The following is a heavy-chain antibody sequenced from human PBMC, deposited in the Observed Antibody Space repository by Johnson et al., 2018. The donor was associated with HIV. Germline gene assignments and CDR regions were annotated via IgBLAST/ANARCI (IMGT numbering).Heavy chain of an antibody. V-gene: IGHV3-66*01. Sequence: VQLVESGGGVVQPGRSLRLSCAASGFTLTNARMKWVRQAPGKGLEWVSVIYSGGSTYYADSVKGRFTISRDNSKNTLYLQMNSLRAEDTAVYYCAKGSGWYSAFDIWGQGTMVTVSS. CDR1: GFTLTNAR. J-gene: IGHJ3*02. D-gene: IGHD6-19*01. CDR2: IYSGGST. CDR3: AKGSGWYSAFDI.